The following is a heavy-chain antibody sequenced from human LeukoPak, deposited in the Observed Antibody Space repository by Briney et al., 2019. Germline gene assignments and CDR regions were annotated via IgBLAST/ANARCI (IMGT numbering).Heavy chain of an antibody. J-gene: IGHJ4*02. CDR2: INQDGSEK. CDR1: GLIFNSHW. D-gene: IGHD2-15*01. Sequence: GGSLRLSCAASGLIFNSHWMSWVRQAPGKGLEWVANINQDGSEKYYVDSVKGRFTISRDNAKISLYLQMNSLRAEDTAVYYCARDGVDAGIYFDFWGQGTLVTVSS. CDR3: ARDGVDAGIYFDF. V-gene: IGHV3-7*01.